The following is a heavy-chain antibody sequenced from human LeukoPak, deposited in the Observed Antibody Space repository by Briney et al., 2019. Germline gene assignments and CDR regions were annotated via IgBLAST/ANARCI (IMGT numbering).Heavy chain of an antibody. J-gene: IGHJ4*02. CDR2: IRNKANSYTT. D-gene: IGHD2-15*01. CDR3: TSGYCSGGSCYSSGGDY. CDR1: GFTFSSYA. Sequence: GGSLRLSCAASGFTFSSYAMHWVRQAPGKGLEWVGRIRNKANSYTTDYAASVKGRFSISRDDSENSVYLEMNSLKIEDSAVFYCTSGYCSGGSCYSSGGDYWGQGTLVTVSS. V-gene: IGHV3-72*01.